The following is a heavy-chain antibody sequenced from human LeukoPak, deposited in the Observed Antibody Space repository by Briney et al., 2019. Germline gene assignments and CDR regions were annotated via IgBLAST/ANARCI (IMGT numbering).Heavy chain of an antibody. CDR1: GFTFSSYG. Sequence: GGSLRLSCAASGFTFSSYGMHWVRQAPGKGLEWVAVISYDGSNKYYADSVKGRFTISRDNSKNTLYLQMNSLRAEDTAVYYCAKDAPGYSYGKDYWGQGTLVTVSS. V-gene: IGHV3-30*18. CDR3: AKDAPGYSYGKDY. J-gene: IGHJ4*02. D-gene: IGHD5-18*01. CDR2: ISYDGSNK.